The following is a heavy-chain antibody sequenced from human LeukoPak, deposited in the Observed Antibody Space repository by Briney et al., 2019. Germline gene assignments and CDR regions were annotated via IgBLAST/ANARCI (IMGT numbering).Heavy chain of an antibody. CDR2: INHSGST. J-gene: IGHJ3*02. V-gene: IGHV4-34*01. CDR1: GGSFSGYY. D-gene: IGHD4-17*01. Sequence: SETLSLTCAVYGGSFSGYYWSWIRQPPGKGLEWIGEINHSGSTNYNPSLKSRVTISVDTSKNQFSLKLSSVTAADTAVYYCARSTYDYGEAFDIWGQGTMVTVSS. CDR3: ARSTYDYGEAFDI.